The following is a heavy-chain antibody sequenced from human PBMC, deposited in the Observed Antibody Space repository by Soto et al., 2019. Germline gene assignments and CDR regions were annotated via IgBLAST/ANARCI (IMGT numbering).Heavy chain of an antibody. CDR1: GGPISPYY. D-gene: IGHD3-22*01. J-gene: IGHJ6*02. CDR2: IYFSGST. CDR3: AREGGYYDSSGSGVYHYFGVDV. Sequence: SETLSLTCIVSGGPISPYYWSWIRQSAGKGLEWIGRIYFSGSTNYNPPLKSRVTMSVDTSKRQFSLKLSSVTAADTAIYYCAREGGYYDSSGSGVYHYFGVDVWGQGTTVTVS. V-gene: IGHV4-4*07.